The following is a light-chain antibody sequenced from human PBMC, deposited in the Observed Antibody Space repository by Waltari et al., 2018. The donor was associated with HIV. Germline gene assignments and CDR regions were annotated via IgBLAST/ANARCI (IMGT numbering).Light chain of an antibody. Sequence: QLVLTQSPSASASMGASVKLTCTLSSGHSRYDIAWHQQQPEKGPRYLMTVNSDGSHNKGDGIPDCFSGSSSGAERYLTISSLQSDDEADYYCQTWENGPKVFGGGTKLTVV. CDR3: QTWENGPKV. CDR1: SGHSRYD. CDR2: VNSDGSH. J-gene: IGLJ3*02. V-gene: IGLV4-69*01.